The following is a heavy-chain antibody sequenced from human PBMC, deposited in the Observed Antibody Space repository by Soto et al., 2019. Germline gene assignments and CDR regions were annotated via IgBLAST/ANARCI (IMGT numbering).Heavy chain of an antibody. CDR2: INGDGTTT. CDR3: ARGVRGHSGKDV. V-gene: IGHV3-74*01. J-gene: IGHJ6*02. CDR1: GFTFNNYW. D-gene: IGHD3-10*01. Sequence: EVQLVESGGGLVQPGGSLRLSCAASGFTFNNYWIHWVRQAPGKGPMWVSRINGDGTTTNYADSVKGRFAISRDNAKNTVYLQMNSLRAEDTALYYCARGVRGHSGKDVWGQGTTVAVSS.